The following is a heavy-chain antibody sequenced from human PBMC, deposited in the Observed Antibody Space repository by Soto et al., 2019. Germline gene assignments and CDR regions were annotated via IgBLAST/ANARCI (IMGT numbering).Heavy chain of an antibody. CDR1: GFTFSDYY. CDR2: ISSSGSDT. Sequence: QVQLVESGGGLVKPGGCLRLSCAASGFTFSDYYMSWIRQAPGKGLEWVSYISSSGSDTNYADSVKGRFTVSRDNAKNSLYLQMNSLRAEETAVYYCARSLRGYSGYSGYWGQGTLVTVSS. D-gene: IGHD5-12*01. J-gene: IGHJ4*02. CDR3: ARSLRGYSGYSGY. V-gene: IGHV3-11*05.